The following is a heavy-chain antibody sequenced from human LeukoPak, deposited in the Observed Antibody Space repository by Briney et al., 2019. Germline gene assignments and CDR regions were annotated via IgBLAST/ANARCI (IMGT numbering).Heavy chain of an antibody. J-gene: IGHJ4*02. CDR3: ARTFYDSSGWYIDY. Sequence: GASVTVFCKASGGTFSSYAISWVRQAPGQGLEWMGRIIPILGIANYAQKFQGRVTITADKSTSTAYMELSSLRSEDTAVYYCARTFYDSSGWYIDYWGQGTLVTVSA. D-gene: IGHD6-19*01. CDR2: IIPILGIA. V-gene: IGHV1-69*04. CDR1: GGTFSSYA.